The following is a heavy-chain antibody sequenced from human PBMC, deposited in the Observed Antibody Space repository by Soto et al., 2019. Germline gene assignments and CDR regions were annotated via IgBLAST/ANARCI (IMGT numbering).Heavy chain of an antibody. Sequence: QVQLQESGPGLVKPSATLSLNCTVSGGSISDYHWSWIRQPPGKGLEWIGYIYDSTITNYNASLKSRVPISLDTFETQFSLNLRSVTAADTSFYYCARHWRGGLQSSCWFDTWGQGTLVTVS. CDR3: ARHWRGGLQSSCWFDT. J-gene: IGHJ5*02. CDR2: IYDSTIT. CDR1: GGSISDYH. V-gene: IGHV4-59*08. D-gene: IGHD6-6*01.